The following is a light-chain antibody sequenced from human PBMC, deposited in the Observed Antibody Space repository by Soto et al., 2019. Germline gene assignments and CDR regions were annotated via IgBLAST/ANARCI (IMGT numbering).Light chain of an antibody. CDR1: SSNIENNY. CDR3: ATWDSSLSAGV. V-gene: IGLV1-51*02. CDR2: EDT. J-gene: IGLJ1*01. Sequence: VLTQPPAVSAAPGQKVTISCSGSSSNIENNYVSWYQQLPGTAPKLLIYEDTTRPSGIPDRFSGSKSGTSATLGITGLQTGDEADYYCATWDSSLSAGVFGTGTKATVL.